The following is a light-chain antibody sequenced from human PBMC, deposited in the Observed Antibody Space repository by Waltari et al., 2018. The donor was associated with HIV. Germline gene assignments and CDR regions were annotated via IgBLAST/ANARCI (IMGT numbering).Light chain of an antibody. CDR3: MQALQTPLT. CDR2: LGS. J-gene: IGKJ4*01. V-gene: IGKV2-28*01. CDR1: QSLLHSNGYNY. Sequence: DIVMTQSPLSLPVTPGEPASISCRSSQSLLHSNGYNYLDWYLQKPVHSPQLLIYLGSNRASGVPDRFSGSGSGTDFTLKISRVEAEDVGVYYCMQALQTPLTFGGGTKVEIK.